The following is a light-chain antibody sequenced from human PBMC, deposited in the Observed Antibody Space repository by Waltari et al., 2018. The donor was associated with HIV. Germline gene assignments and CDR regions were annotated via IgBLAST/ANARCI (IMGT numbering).Light chain of an antibody. J-gene: IGLJ2*01. CDR1: NIGSKS. CDR2: DDS. V-gene: IGLV3-21*02. CDR3: QVWDSSSDHTRV. Sequence: SYVLTQPPSVSVAPGQTARITCGGNNIGSKSVHWYQQKPGQAPVLVVYDDSDRPSGVPERVSGANSGNTATLTISRGEAGDEADYYCQVWDSSSDHTRVFGGGTKLTVL.